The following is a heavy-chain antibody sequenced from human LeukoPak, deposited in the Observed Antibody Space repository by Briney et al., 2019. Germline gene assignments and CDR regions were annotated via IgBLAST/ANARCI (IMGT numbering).Heavy chain of an antibody. CDR1: GGSFSGYY. CDR2: INHSGST. J-gene: IGHJ6*02. Sequence: SETLSLTCAVYGGSFSGYYWSWIRQPPGEGLEWIGEINHSGSTNYNPSLKSRVTISVDTSKNQFSLKLSSVTAADTAVYYCARAGFTYYYGSGSYKTHYGMDVWGQGTTVTVSS. V-gene: IGHV4-34*01. D-gene: IGHD3-10*01. CDR3: ARAGFTYYYGSGSYKTHYGMDV.